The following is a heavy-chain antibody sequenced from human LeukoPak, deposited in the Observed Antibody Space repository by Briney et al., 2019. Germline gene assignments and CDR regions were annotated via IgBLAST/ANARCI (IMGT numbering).Heavy chain of an antibody. CDR1: GYTFTGYY. J-gene: IGHJ3*02. CDR2: INPNSGGT. V-gene: IGHV1-2*02. CDR3: ARDSTGGEWPDAFDI. D-gene: IGHD6-25*01. Sequence: ASVKVSCKASGYTFTGYYMHWVRQAPGQGLEWMGWINPNSGGTNYAQKFQGRVTMTRDTSISTAYMELSRLRSDDTAVYYCARDSTGGEWPDAFDIWGQGPMVTVSS.